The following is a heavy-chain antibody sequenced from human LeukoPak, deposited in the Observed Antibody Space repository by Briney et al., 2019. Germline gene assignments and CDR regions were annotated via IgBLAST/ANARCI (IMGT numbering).Heavy chain of an antibody. CDR1: GFAFRNNA. V-gene: IGHV3-23*01. Sequence: GGSLRLSCVASGFAFRNNAMSWVRQAPGKGLEWVSLISDSGGSTNCADSVKGRFTISRDNSKNTLYLQMNTLRAEDTAIYYCASSYGSSAYYPFDYWGQGTLVTVFS. CDR2: ISDSGGST. D-gene: IGHD3-22*01. J-gene: IGHJ4*02. CDR3: ASSYGSSAYYPFDY.